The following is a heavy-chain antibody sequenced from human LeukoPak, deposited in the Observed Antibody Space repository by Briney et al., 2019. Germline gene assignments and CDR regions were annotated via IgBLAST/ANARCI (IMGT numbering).Heavy chain of an antibody. Sequence: ASVKVSCKASGYTFTDHYMHWVRQAPAPGLEWLGWINPNRGGTNYAQKFQGRVTMTRDTSLNTDPVVAGRLSSDARAEDYGASIGGTSLEYWGQGTLVTVSS. CDR2: INPNRGGT. J-gene: IGHJ4*02. CDR3: ASIGGTSLEY. CDR1: GYTFTDHY. D-gene: IGHD4-23*01. V-gene: IGHV1-2*02.